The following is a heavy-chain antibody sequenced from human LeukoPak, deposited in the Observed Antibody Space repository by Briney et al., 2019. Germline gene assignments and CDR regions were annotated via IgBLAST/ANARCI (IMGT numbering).Heavy chain of an antibody. V-gene: IGHV3-11*01. CDR1: GFTFSDYY. J-gene: IGHJ4*02. CDR2: ISSSGSTI. D-gene: IGHD3-10*01. CDR3: AKGQVRGVIITDFDY. Sequence: GGSLRLSCAASGFTFSDYYMSWIRQAPGKGLEWVSYISSSGSTIYYADSVKGRFTISRDNAKNSLYLQMNSLRAEDMALYYCAKGQVRGVIITDFDYWGQGTLVTVSS.